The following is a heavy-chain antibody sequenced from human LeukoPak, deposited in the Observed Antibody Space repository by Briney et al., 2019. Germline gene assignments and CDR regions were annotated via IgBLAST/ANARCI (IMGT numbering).Heavy chain of an antibody. CDR1: GFTVSSNY. J-gene: IGHJ5*02. V-gene: IGHV3-23*01. Sequence: PGGSLRLSCAASGFTVSSNYMAWVRQAPGKGLEWVSAISGSGGSTYYADSVKGRFTISRDNSKNTLYLQMNSLRAEDTAVYYCAKVGSSSWYWFDPWGQGTLVTVSS. CDR3: AKVGSSSWYWFDP. CDR2: ISGSGGST. D-gene: IGHD6-13*01.